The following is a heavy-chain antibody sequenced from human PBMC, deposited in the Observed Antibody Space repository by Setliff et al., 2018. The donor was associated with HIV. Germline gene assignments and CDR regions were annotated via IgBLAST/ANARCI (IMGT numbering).Heavy chain of an antibody. CDR1: GGSISSHY. J-gene: IGHJ6*03. CDR2: IYYTGST. CDR3: ARVPYPADYYMDV. Sequence: TSETLSLTCSVSGGSISSHYWSWLRQPPGKGLEWIGYIYYTGSTNYNPSLKSRLTVSLDISKNEFSLKLTSVSAADTAIYYCARVPYPADYYMDVWGKGTTVTVSS. V-gene: IGHV4-59*11. D-gene: IGHD6-19*01.